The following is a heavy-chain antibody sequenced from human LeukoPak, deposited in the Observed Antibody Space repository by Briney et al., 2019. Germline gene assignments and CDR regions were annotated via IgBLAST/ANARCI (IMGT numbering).Heavy chain of an antibody. CDR2: ISGSGAST. D-gene: IGHD1-26*01. J-gene: IGHJ4*02. V-gene: IGHV3-23*01. CDR3: AKDVGKWESLHFFDY. CDR1: GFTFSANA. Sequence: GGSLRLSCLTSGFTFSANAMSWVRQAPGKGLEWISGISGSGASTYYADSVTGRFTISRDNSRNTLYLQMNSLRGDDTAVYYCAKDVGKWESLHFFDYWGQGTLVTVSS.